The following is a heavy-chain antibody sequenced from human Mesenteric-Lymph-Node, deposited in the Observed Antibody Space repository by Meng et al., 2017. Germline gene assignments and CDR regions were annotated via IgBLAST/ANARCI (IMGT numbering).Heavy chain of an antibody. V-gene: IGHV3-9*01. J-gene: IGHJ4*02. D-gene: IGHD3-10*01. CDR1: GFTFDDHA. Sequence: SLKISCAVSGFTFDDHALNWVRQVPGKGLEWVSGISWNGNRFDYGESVKGRFSISRDNANNCIYLEMNSLKPDDTALYYCAKGGGRYYYGSGNYGIDHWGQGTLVTVSS. CDR3: AKGGGRYYYGSGNYGIDH. CDR2: ISWNGNRF.